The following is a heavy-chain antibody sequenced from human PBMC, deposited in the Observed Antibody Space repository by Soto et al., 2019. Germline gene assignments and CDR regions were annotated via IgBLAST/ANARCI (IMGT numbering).Heavy chain of an antibody. J-gene: IGHJ6*02. CDR2: IIPIFGTA. D-gene: IGHD6-19*01. V-gene: IGHV1-69*13. CDR3: ARDNGYSSGWLYYYYYYGMDV. Sequence: SVEVSCKXSGGTFSSYAISWVRQAPGQGLEWMGGIIPIFGTANYAQKFQGRVTITADESTSTAYMELSSLRSEDTAVYYCARDNGYSSGWLYYYYYYGMDVWGQGTTVTVS. CDR1: GGTFSSYA.